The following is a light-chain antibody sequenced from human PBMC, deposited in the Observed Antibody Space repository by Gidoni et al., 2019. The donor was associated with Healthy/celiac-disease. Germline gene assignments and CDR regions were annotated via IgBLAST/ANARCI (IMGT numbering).Light chain of an antibody. J-gene: IGLJ2*01. CDR2: DVS. V-gene: IGLV2-11*01. CDR3: CSYAGSYPVV. CDR1: SSDVGGYNY. Sequence: QSALTQPRSVSVSPGQSVTISCTGTSSDVGGYNYVSWYQQHPGKAPKLMIYDVSKRPSGVPDRLSGSKSGNTASLTISGLQAEDEADYYCCSYAGSYPVVFGGGTKLTVL.